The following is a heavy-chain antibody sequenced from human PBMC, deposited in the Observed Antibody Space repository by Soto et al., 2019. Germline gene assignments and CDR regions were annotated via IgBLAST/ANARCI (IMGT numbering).Heavy chain of an antibody. J-gene: IGHJ6*02. Sequence: GASVKVSCKASGYTLTSYDINWVRQATGQGLEWMGWMNPNSGNTGYAQKFQGRVTMTRNTSISTAYMELSSLRSEDTAVYYCARVAATLYGMDVWGQGTTVTVSS. CDR1: GYTLTSYD. D-gene: IGHD2-15*01. V-gene: IGHV1-8*01. CDR2: MNPNSGNT. CDR3: ARVAATLYGMDV.